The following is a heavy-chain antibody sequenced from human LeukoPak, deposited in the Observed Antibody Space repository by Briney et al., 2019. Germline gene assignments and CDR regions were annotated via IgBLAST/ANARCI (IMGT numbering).Heavy chain of an antibody. V-gene: IGHV3-15*01. D-gene: IGHD3-9*01. Sequence: GGSLRLSCATSGFTFSNAWMSWVRQAPGKGLEWVGRIKSKTDDGTTDYAAPVKGRFTISRDDSKNTLYLQMNSLKTEDTAVYYCTTEGVLRYFDWLLYAPGGAFDIWGQGTMVTVSS. CDR1: GFTFSNAW. CDR3: TTEGVLRYFDWLLYAPGGAFDI. CDR2: IKSKTDDGTT. J-gene: IGHJ3*02.